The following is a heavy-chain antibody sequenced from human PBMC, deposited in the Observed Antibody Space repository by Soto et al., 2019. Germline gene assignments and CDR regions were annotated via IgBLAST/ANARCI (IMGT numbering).Heavy chain of an antibody. CDR2: INHSGST. J-gene: IGHJ4*02. CDR3: ARGIQLWPRTRYFDY. Sequence: QVQLQQWGAGLLKPSETLSLTCAVYGGSFSGYYWSWIRQPPGKGLEWIGEINHSGSTNYNPSLTSRLTIXXDXPXXQFPLKLRSVTAADPAVYYCARGIQLWPRTRYFDYWGQGTLGTVSS. D-gene: IGHD5-18*01. V-gene: IGHV4-34*01. CDR1: GGSFSGYY.